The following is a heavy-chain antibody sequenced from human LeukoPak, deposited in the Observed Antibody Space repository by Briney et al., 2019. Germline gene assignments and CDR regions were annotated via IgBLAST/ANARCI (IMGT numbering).Heavy chain of an antibody. D-gene: IGHD3-22*01. J-gene: IGHJ4*02. CDR3: ASQPNYYDSRGYYYYFDY. Sequence: PSETLSLTCAVYGGSFSGYYWSWIRQPPGKGLEWIGEINHSGSTNYNPSLKSRVTISVDTSKNQFSLKLSSVTAADTAVYYCASQPNYYDSRGYYYYFDYWGQGTLVTVSS. V-gene: IGHV4-34*01. CDR2: INHSGST. CDR1: GGSFSGYY.